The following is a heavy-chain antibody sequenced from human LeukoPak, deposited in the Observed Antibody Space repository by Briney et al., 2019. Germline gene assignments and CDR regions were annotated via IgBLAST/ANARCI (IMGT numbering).Heavy chain of an antibody. D-gene: IGHD6-19*01. J-gene: IGHJ6*04. V-gene: IGHV3-30-3*01. Sequence: GRSLRLSCAASGFTFSSYAMHWVRQAPGKGLEWVAVISYDGSNKYYADSVKGRFTISRDNSKNTLYLQMNSLRAEDTAVYYCAREESSGWFPHYYYYGMDVWGKGTTVTVSS. CDR3: AREESSGWFPHYYYYGMDV. CDR1: GFTFSSYA. CDR2: ISYDGSNK.